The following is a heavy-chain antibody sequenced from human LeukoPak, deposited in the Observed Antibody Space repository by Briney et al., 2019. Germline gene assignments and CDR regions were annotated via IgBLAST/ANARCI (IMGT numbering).Heavy chain of an antibody. CDR1: GDSVSKNSVA. Sequence: SQTPSLTCAISGDSVSKNSVAWNWIRQSPSRGLEWLGRTYYRSKWYNDYAVSVKSRITINPDTSKNQFSLHLKSVTPEDTAVYYCARDWGDGAGYDYWGQGTLVTVSS. CDR3: ARDWGDGAGYDY. V-gene: IGHV6-1*01. D-gene: IGHD3-16*01. J-gene: IGHJ4*02. CDR2: TYYRSKWYN.